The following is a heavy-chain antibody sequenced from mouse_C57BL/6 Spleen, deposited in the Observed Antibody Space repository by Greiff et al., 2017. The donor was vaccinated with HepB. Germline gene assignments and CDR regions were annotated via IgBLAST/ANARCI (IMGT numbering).Heavy chain of an antibody. J-gene: IGHJ2*01. V-gene: IGHV5-17*01. D-gene: IGHD2-2*01. CDR2: ISSGSSTI. CDR1: GFTFSDYG. Sequence: DVMLVESGGGLVKPGGSLKLSCAASGFTFSDYGMHWVRQAPEKGLEWVAYISSGSSTIYYADTVKGRFTISRDNAKNTLFLQMTSLRSEDTAMYYCARTGSYYFDYWGQVTTLTVSS. CDR3: ARTGSYYFDY.